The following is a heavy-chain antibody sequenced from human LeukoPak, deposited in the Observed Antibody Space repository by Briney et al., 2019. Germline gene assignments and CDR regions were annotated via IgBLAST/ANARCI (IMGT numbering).Heavy chain of an antibody. D-gene: IGHD6-13*01. Sequence: PGGSLRLSRAASGFTFSSADLHWVRQVTGKGLEWVSAIGTGGDTYYADSVRGRFTISRDNAKNSLYLQMNSLRAEDTAVYYCVREPAQHLAPLDWYFDLWGRGTLVTVSS. CDR2: IGTGGDT. CDR3: VREPAQHLAPLDWYFDL. J-gene: IGHJ2*01. CDR1: GFTFSSAD. V-gene: IGHV3-13*01.